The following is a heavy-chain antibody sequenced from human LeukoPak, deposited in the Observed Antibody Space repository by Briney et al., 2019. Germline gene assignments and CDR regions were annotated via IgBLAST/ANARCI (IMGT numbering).Heavy chain of an antibody. CDR1: GITFSGYV. D-gene: IGHD3-3*01. V-gene: IGHV3-33*01. CDR3: AREDWSVAPYAMDV. Sequence: GRSLRLSCVASGITFSGYVKHWVRQAPGKGLEWVAAIWHDGSNKYYADSVKVRFTISRDNSKNTLYLQMNSLRPEDTAVYYCAREDWSVAPYAMDVWGQGTTVTVSS. CDR2: IWHDGSNK. J-gene: IGHJ6*02.